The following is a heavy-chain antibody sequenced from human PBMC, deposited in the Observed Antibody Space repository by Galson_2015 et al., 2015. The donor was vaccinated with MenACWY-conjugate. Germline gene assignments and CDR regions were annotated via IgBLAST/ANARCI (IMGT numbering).Heavy chain of an antibody. Sequence: SLRLSCAASGFTFSTYSMNWVRQAPGRGLEWVSYIGGDGSPVFHGDSVKGRFTISRDNAKNSLYLQMNSLRDEDTALYYCASVPLDGSGSFPYLDHWGQGALVTVSS. CDR1: GFTFSTYS. J-gene: IGHJ4*02. CDR3: ASVPLDGSGSFPYLDH. CDR2: IGGDGSPV. D-gene: IGHD3-10*01. V-gene: IGHV3-48*02.